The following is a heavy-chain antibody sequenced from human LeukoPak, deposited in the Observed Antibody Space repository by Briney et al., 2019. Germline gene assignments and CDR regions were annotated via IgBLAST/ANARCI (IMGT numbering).Heavy chain of an antibody. CDR3: ASGNSRYYYYGMDV. D-gene: IGHD6-13*01. J-gene: IGHJ6*02. V-gene: IGHV1-2*02. Sequence: ASVKVSCKASGYTFTGYYMHWVRQAPGQGLEWMGWINPNSGGTNYARKFQGRVTMTRDTSISTAYMELSRLRSDDTAVYYCASGNSRYYYYGMDVWGQGTTVTVSS. CDR1: GYTFTGYY. CDR2: INPNSGGT.